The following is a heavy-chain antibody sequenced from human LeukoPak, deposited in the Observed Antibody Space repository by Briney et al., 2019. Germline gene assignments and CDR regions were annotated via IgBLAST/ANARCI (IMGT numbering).Heavy chain of an antibody. V-gene: IGHV3-11*05. J-gene: IGHJ4*02. D-gene: IGHD2-15*01. CDR1: GFTFSDYY. CDR2: ISSSSRYT. CDR3: ARDLRRYHCSGGSCYGGSEDY. Sequence: PGGSLRLSCAASGFTFSDYYMSWIRQAPGKGLEWVSYISSSSRYTNYADSVKGRFTISRDNAKNSLYLQMNSLRAEDTAVYYCARDLRRYHCSGGSCYGGSEDYWGQGTLVTVSS.